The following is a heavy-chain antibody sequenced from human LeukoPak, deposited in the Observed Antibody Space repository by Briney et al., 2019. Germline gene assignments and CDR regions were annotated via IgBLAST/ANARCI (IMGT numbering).Heavy chain of an antibody. D-gene: IGHD3-22*01. V-gene: IGHV3-30*18. J-gene: IGHJ4*02. CDR1: GFTFSSYG. Sequence: PGRSLRLSCAASGFTFSSYGLHWVCQAPDKGLERGAFILYDGSNKFYGDSVKGRFTISRDNSKNTLYLQMNSLRAEDTAVYYCAKDLFYYDKGGFDYWGQGTLVTVSS. CDR2: ILYDGSNK. CDR3: AKDLFYYDKGGFDY.